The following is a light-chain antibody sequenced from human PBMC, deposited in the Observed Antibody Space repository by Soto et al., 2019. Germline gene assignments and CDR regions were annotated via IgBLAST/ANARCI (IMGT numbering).Light chain of an antibody. CDR1: QSVSRY. J-gene: IGKJ5*01. CDR2: DAA. CDR3: QQRVNWPLT. Sequence: EIVLTQSPATLSLSPGDRATLSCRASQSVSRYLAWYQQKPGQAPRLVMYDAATRATGIPDRFSGSGSGTDFSLTISSLEPEDFAVYYCQQRVNWPLTFGQGTRLEI. V-gene: IGKV3-11*01.